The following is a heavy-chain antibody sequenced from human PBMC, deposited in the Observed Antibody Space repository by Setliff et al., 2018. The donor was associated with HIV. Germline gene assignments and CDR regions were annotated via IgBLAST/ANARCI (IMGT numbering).Heavy chain of an antibody. D-gene: IGHD1-20*01. CDR1: RGSISSFH. CDR3: VRHAGARIGISDAFDI. CDR2: ISNVGHT. Sequence: SETLSLTCTVSRGSISSFHWSWLRRPPGMGLEWIGYISNVGHTNCIPSLKSRVTISMDTSKDQFSLRLTSVTAADTAVYYCVRHAGARIGISDAFDIWGQGSRVTVSS. V-gene: IGHV4-59*08. J-gene: IGHJ3*02.